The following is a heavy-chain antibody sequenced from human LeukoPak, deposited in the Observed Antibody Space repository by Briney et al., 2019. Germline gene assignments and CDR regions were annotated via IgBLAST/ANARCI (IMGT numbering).Heavy chain of an antibody. J-gene: IGHJ4*02. Sequence: PGGSLRLSCAASGFTFSSYAMSWVRQTPGKGLEWVSAINGSGGSTYYADSVKGRFTISRDNSKNTLYLQMNSLRAEDTAVYYCAKKGIAAAGTGGVDYWGQGTLVTVSS. CDR1: GFTFSSYA. CDR3: AKKGIAAAGTGGVDY. CDR2: INGSGGST. D-gene: IGHD6-13*01. V-gene: IGHV3-23*01.